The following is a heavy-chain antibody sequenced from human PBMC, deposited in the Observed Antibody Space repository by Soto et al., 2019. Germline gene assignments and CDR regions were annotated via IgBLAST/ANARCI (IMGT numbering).Heavy chain of an antibody. V-gene: IGHV3-23*01. J-gene: IGHJ6*02. CDR3: AKTVWGITIFVGMDV. CDR2: ISGSGGST. Sequence: EVQLLESGGGLVQPGGSLRLSCAASGFTFSSYAMSWVRQAPGKGLEWVSAISGSGGSTYYADSVKGRFTISRDNSKNTLYLQMTSPRAEDTAVYSCAKTVWGITIFVGMDVGGQGTTVTVSS. CDR1: GFTFSSYA. D-gene: IGHD3-9*01.